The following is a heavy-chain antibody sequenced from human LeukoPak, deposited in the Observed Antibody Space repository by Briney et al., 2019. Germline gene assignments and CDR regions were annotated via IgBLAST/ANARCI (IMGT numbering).Heavy chain of an antibody. D-gene: IGHD6-6*01. CDR1: GFSFGSYP. CDR3: ARDSSHYLGSSDY. J-gene: IGHJ4*02. CDR2: ISETGDVT. V-gene: IGHV3-23*01. Sequence: PGGSLRLSCVVSGFSFGSYPMSRVRQAPGKGLEWVSVISETGDVTHYADSMKGRFTISRDNIKNTLNLQMNSLRAEDTAIYYCARDSSHYLGSSDYWGQGTLVTVSS.